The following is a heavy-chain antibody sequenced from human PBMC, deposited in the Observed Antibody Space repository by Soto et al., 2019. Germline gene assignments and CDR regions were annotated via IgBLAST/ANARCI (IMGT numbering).Heavy chain of an antibody. CDR3: ARQVTIFGVDAYFDY. J-gene: IGHJ4*02. Sequence: PSETLSLTCGVSGGSISSSHWWSWVRQPPGKGLEWIGEIYHSGSTNYNPSLKSRVTISVDKSRKQFSLKLRSVAAADTAVYYCARQVTIFGVDAYFDYWGQGTLVTVSS. CDR2: IYHSGST. CDR1: GGSISSSHW. V-gene: IGHV4-4*02. D-gene: IGHD3-3*01.